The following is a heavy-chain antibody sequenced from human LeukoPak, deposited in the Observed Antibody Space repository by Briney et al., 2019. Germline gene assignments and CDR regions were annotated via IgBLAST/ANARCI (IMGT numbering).Heavy chain of an antibody. V-gene: IGHV4-39*07. J-gene: IGHJ6*02. D-gene: IGHD2-2*01. Sequence: PSETLSLTCTVSGGSISSSRYYWGWIRQPPGKGLEWIGEINHSGSTNYNPSLKSRVTISVDTSKNQFSLKLSSVTAADTAVYYCARCRTLYWYQLLGSYYGMDVWGQGTTVTVSS. CDR3: ARCRTLYWYQLLGSYYGMDV. CDR1: GGSISSSRYY. CDR2: INHSGST.